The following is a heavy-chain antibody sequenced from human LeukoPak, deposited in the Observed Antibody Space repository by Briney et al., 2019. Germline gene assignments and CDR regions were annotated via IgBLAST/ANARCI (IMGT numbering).Heavy chain of an antibody. V-gene: IGHV4-39*01. J-gene: IGHJ5*02. CDR1: GGSTSSSSYY. Sequence: SETLSLTCTVSGGSTSSSSYYWGWIRQPPGKGLEWIGNIYYSGSTFYNPSLKSRVTISVDTSKNQFSLKLSSVTAADTAVYYCARNVYRSGGSCYPRNWFDPWGQGTLVTVSS. CDR2: IYYSGST. D-gene: IGHD2-15*01. CDR3: ARNVYRSGGSCYPRNWFDP.